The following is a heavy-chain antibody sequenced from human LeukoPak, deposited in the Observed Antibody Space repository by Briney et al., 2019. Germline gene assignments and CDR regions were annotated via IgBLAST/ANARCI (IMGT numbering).Heavy chain of an antibody. CDR1: GFTFSSYS. D-gene: IGHD3-22*01. V-gene: IGHV3-48*01. Sequence: QPGGSLRLSCAASGFTFSSYSMNWVRQAPGKGLEWVSYISSSSSTIYYADSVKGRFTISRDNAKNSLYLQMNSLRAEDTAVYYCARGDSSGYYWGYFDYWGQGTLATVSS. J-gene: IGHJ4*02. CDR2: ISSSSSTI. CDR3: ARGDSSGYYWGYFDY.